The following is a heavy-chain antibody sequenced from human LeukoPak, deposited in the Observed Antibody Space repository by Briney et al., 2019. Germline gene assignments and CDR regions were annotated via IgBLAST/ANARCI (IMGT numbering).Heavy chain of an antibody. CDR3: TRHGFAYYDFWSGYWFDY. CDR2: IRSKANSYAT. J-gene: IGHJ4*02. D-gene: IGHD3-3*01. Sequence: GGSLRLSCAASGFTFSGSAMHWVRQASGKGLEWVGRIRSKANSYATAYAASVKGRFTISRDDSKNTAYLQMNSLKTEDTAVYYCTRHGFAYYDFWSGYWFDYWGQGTLVTVSS. CDR1: GFTFSGSA. V-gene: IGHV3-73*01.